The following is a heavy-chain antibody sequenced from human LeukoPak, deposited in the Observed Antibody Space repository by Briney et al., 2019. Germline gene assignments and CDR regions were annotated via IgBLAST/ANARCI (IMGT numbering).Heavy chain of an antibody. Sequence: GGSLRLSCAASGFTFSNYYMAWIRQAPGKGLEWVSSISHSGDTIYDADSVKGRFTISRDNAKNSLYLQMNSLRAEDTAVYYCARDRTTLTLYYNWGQGTLVTVSS. CDR1: GFTFSNYY. V-gene: IGHV3-11*01. D-gene: IGHD3-9*01. CDR3: ARDRTTLTLYYN. J-gene: IGHJ4*02. CDR2: ISHSGDTI.